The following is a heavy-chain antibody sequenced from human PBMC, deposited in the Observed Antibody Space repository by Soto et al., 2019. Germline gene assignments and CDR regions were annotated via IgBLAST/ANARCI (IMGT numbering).Heavy chain of an antibody. CDR2: IYHSGST. CDR3: ARGNQYSSSWPFDY. J-gene: IGHJ4*02. CDR1: GDCISSSNW. Sequence: PSQTLSLNCAVSGDCISSSNWWNWDRQPPGKGLEWIGEIYHSGSTNYNPSLKSRVTISVDKSKNQFSLKLSSVTAADTAVYYCARGNQYSSSWPFDYWGQGTLVTVSS. D-gene: IGHD6-13*01. V-gene: IGHV4-4*02.